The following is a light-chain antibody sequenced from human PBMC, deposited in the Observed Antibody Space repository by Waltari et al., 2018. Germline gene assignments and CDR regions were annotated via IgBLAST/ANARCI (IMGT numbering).Light chain of an antibody. CDR3: LQYNSYPYT. CDR1: RGIRND. CDR2: GAS. Sequence: DIHMTQSPSSLSASIGDRVTMTCRASRGIRNDVGWYQQKPGKAPKRLIFGASTLESGVPSRFTGRGTGTEFTLTISRLQPEDFASYCCLQYNSYPYTFGRGTKLEIK. V-gene: IGKV1-17*01. J-gene: IGKJ2*01.